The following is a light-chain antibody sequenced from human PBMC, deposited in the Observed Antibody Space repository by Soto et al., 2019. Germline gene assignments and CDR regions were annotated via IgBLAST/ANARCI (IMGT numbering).Light chain of an antibody. Sequence: EIVMTQSPATLSVSPGERATLSCRASQSVSSKLAWYQQKPGQAPRLLIYGASTRATGFPARFSGSGSGTEFTLTISSLQSEDFATYYCLQESNYPLTFGGGTKVEIK. V-gene: IGKV3-15*01. J-gene: IGKJ4*01. CDR3: LQESNYPLT. CDR2: GAS. CDR1: QSVSSK.